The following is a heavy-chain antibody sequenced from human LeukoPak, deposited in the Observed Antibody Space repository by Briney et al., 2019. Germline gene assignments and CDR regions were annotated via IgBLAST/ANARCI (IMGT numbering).Heavy chain of an antibody. V-gene: IGHV1-18*01. J-gene: IGHJ4*02. Sequence: GASVKVSCKAFGYTFTSYGISWVRQAPGQGLEWMGWISAYNGNTNYAQKLQGRVTMTTDTSTSTAYMELRSLRSDDTAVYYCARAFSDYYDSSGQATDIDYWGQGTLVTVSS. CDR3: ARAFSDYYDSSGQATDIDY. CDR2: ISAYNGNT. CDR1: GYTFTSYG. D-gene: IGHD3-22*01.